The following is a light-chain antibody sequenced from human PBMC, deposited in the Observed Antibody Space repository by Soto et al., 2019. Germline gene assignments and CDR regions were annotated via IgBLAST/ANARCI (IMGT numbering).Light chain of an antibody. J-gene: IGLJ2*01. CDR2: DTT. CDR1: TGAVTSGHY. V-gene: IGLV7-46*01. Sequence: QTVVTQEPSLTVSPGGTVTLTCGSSTGAVTSGHYPYWFQQKPGQAPRTLIYDTTNRHSWTPARFSGSLLGGQAALTLSGAQPEDEAEYFCLLSFSGARVFGGGTKLTVL. CDR3: LLSFSGARV.